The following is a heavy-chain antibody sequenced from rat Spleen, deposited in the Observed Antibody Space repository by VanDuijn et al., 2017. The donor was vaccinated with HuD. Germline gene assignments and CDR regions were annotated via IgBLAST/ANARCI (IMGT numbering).Heavy chain of an antibody. CDR3: ARSNGPLYYDGYYRPSVMDA. Sequence: QIQLQQSGAELAKPGSSVKISCKASGYTFTSYYISWIKQTTGQGLEYIGYINTGSGGTNYNEKFKGKATLTVDKSSSTAFMQLSSLTPDDSAVYYCARSNGPLYYDGYYRPSVMDAWGQGASVTVSS. J-gene: IGHJ4*01. CDR1: GYTFTSYY. V-gene: IGHV1-43*01. D-gene: IGHD1-12*03. CDR2: INTGSGGT.